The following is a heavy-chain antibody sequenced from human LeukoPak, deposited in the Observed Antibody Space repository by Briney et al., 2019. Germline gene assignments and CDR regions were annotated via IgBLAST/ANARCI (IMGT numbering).Heavy chain of an antibody. CDR3: TSYPRTTSPY. D-gene: IGHD2-2*01. CDR2: IKEDGSQK. CDR1: GFTFSSYW. J-gene: IGHJ4*02. V-gene: IGHV3-7*03. Sequence: GGSLRLSCAASGFTFSSYWMSWVRQAPGKGLEWVANIKEDGSQKYYVDSAKGRFTISRDDSKNTAYLQMNSLKTEDTAVYYCTSYPRTTSPYWGQGTLVTVSS.